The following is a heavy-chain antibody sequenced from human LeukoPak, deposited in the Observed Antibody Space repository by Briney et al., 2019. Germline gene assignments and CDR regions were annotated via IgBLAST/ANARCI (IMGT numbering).Heavy chain of an antibody. D-gene: IGHD2-15*01. CDR1: GFTVSSNS. Sequence: GGSLRLSCTVSGFTVSSNSWSWVRQAPGKGLEWVSFIYSGGNTHYSDSVKGRSTISRDNSKNTLYLQMNSLRAEDTAIYYCARRAGEYSHPYDYWGQGTLVTVSS. J-gene: IGHJ4*02. CDR2: IYSGGNT. CDR3: ARRAGEYSHPYDY. V-gene: IGHV3-53*01.